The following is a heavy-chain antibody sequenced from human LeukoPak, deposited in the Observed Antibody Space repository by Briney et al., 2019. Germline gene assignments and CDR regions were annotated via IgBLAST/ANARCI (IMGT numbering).Heavy chain of an antibody. CDR3: ARDEGDYFFDY. J-gene: IGHJ4*02. CDR1: GGSISSYY. Sequence: SETLSLTCTVSGGSISSYYWSWIRQPPGKGLEWIGYIYHSGSTNYKPPLKSRVTISVDTSKNQFSLKLSSVTAADTAVYYCARDEGDYFFDYWGQGTLVTVSS. V-gene: IGHV4-59*12. CDR2: IYHSGST. D-gene: IGHD3-16*01.